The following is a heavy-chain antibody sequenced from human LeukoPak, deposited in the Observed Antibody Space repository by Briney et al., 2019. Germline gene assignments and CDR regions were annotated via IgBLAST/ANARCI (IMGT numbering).Heavy chain of an antibody. J-gene: IGHJ4*02. V-gene: IGHV4-59*01. CDR1: GGSISSYY. D-gene: IGHD1-14*01. CDR2: IYYSGST. CDR3: ARLLTSEYYFDY. Sequence: SETLSLTCTVSGGSISSYYWSWIRQPPGKGLEWIGYIYYSGSTNYNPSLKSRVTISVDTSKNQFSLKLSSVTAADTAVYYCARLLTSEYYFDYWGQGTLVTVSS.